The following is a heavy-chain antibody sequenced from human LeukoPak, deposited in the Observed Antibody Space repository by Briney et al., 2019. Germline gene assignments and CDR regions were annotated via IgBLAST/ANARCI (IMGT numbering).Heavy chain of an antibody. J-gene: IGHJ6*01. Sequence: ASVKVSCKASVGTVSSYAISCVRQAPGQGLEGMGRIIPSLGITNYAQNIQGRFTITADKSTSTAYMELSSLRSEDTAVYYCATVRGSSEPHYYYYYGMDVWGQGTTVTVSS. D-gene: IGHD1-26*01. CDR3: ATVRGSSEPHYYYYYGMDV. CDR1: VGTVSSYA. V-gene: IGHV1-69*04. CDR2: IIPSLGIT.